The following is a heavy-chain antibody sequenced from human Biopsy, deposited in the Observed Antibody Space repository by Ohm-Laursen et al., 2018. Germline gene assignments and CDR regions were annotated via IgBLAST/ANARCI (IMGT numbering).Heavy chain of an antibody. Sequence: SETLSLTCPVSGDSINNYYWSWIRQPAGKGLEWIGRIYTGGSPNYNLSLESRATMSVDTSKNQFPLNLRSVTAADTAVYYCARGTGRYYVYGAFDIWGQGTVVTVSS. CDR3: ARGTGRYYVYGAFDI. CDR1: GDSINNYY. J-gene: IGHJ3*02. D-gene: IGHD1-26*01. V-gene: IGHV4-4*07. CDR2: IYTGGSP.